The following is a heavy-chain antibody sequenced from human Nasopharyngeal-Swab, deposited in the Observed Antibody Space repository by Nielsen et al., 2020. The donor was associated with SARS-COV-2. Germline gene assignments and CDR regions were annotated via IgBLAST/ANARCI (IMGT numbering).Heavy chain of an antibody. CDR1: GFTFSSYW. D-gene: IGHD6-19*01. CDR2: INSDGSST. Sequence: GESLKTSCAASGFTFSSYWMHLVRPAPGKGLVWVSRINSDGSSTSYADSVRGRFTIARDNAKNTLHLQMNSLRAEDPAVYYCARRDSGWDGYWFDPWGQGTLVIVSS. J-gene: IGHJ5*02. V-gene: IGHV3-74*01. CDR3: ARRDSGWDGYWFDP.